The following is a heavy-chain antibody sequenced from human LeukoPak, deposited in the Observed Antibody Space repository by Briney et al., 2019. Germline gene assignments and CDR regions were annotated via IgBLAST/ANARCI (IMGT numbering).Heavy chain of an antibody. CDR2: IYPGDSDT. CDR1: GYSFTSYW. D-gene: IGHD3-10*01. J-gene: IGHJ3*02. V-gene: IGHV5-51*01. CDR3: ARHGAQYYYGSGSYEMNAFDI. Sequence: GESLKISCKGSGYSFTSYWIGWVRQMPGKGLEWMGIIYPGDSDTRYSPSFQGQVTISADKSISTAYLQWSSLKASDTAMYYCARHGAQYYYGSGSYEMNAFDIWGQGTMVTVSS.